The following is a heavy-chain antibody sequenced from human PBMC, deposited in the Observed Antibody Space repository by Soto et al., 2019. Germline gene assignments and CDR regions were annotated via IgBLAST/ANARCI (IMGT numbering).Heavy chain of an antibody. D-gene: IGHD3-3*01. Sequence: SETLSLTCTVSGGSISSYYWSWIRQPPGKGLEWIGYIYYSGSTNYNPSLKSRATISVDTSKNQFSLKLSSVTAADTAVYYCARSYDFWSGYPIDNWFDPWGQGTLVTVSS. CDR1: GGSISSYY. CDR2: IYYSGST. CDR3: ARSYDFWSGYPIDNWFDP. J-gene: IGHJ5*02. V-gene: IGHV4-59*01.